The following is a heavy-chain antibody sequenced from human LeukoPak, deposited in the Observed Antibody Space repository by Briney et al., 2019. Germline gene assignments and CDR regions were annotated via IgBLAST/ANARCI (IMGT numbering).Heavy chain of an antibody. D-gene: IGHD3-22*01. CDR1: GGSISSHY. J-gene: IGHJ5*02. V-gene: IGHV4-59*11. CDR2: IYYTGST. CDR3: ARNRARYYYESSGDRHWFDP. Sequence: PSETLSLTCTVSGGSISSHYWSWIRQPPGKGLKWIGYIYYTGSTNYNPSLKSRVTISVDTSKNQFSLKLSSVTAADTAIYYCARNRARYYYESSGDRHWFDPWGQGMVVTVSS.